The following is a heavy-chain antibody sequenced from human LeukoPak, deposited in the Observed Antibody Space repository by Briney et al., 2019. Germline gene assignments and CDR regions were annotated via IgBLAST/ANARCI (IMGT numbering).Heavy chain of an antibody. CDR2: IIPIFDTA. V-gene: IGHV1-69*05. J-gene: IGHJ4*02. D-gene: IGHD3-3*01. CDR3: ARSSGYWYYFDY. Sequence: ASVKVSCKASGGTFSSYAISWVRQAPGQGLEWMGGIIPIFDTANYAQKFQGRVTITTDESTSTAYMELGSLRSEDTAVYYCARSSGYWYYFDYWGQGTLVTVSS. CDR1: GGTFSSYA.